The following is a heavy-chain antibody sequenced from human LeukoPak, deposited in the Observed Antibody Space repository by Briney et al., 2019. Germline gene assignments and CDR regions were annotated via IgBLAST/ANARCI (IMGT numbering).Heavy chain of an antibody. V-gene: IGHV2-70*11. CDR1: GFSLSTSGMC. CDR3: ARFRLLRRGSYYFDY. J-gene: IGHJ4*02. D-gene: IGHD4-17*01. Sequence: SGPALVKPTQTLTLTCTFSGFSLSTSGMCVSWIRQPPGKALEWLARIDWDDDKYYSTSLKTRLTISKDTSKNQVVLTMTNMDPVDTATYYCARFRLLRRGSYYFDYWGQGTLVTVSP. CDR2: IDWDDDK.